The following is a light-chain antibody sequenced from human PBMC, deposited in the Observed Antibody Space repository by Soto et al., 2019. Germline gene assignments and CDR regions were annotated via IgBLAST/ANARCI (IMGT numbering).Light chain of an antibody. Sequence: QSALTQPASVSGSPGQSITISCTGTSSDVGGYNYVSWYQQYPGKAPKLMIYEVSNRPSGVSDRFSGSKSGNTASLTISGLQAEDEADYYCISYISRNTHVVLGGGTKLTVL. J-gene: IGLJ2*01. CDR2: EVS. V-gene: IGLV2-14*01. CDR3: ISYISRNTHVV. CDR1: SSDVGGYNY.